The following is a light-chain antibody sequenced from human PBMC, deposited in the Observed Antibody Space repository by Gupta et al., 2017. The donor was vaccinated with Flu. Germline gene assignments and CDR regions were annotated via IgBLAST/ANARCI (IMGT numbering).Light chain of an antibody. Sequence: PSSLSASVGDRVTITCRASQVISDNLNWYQQKPGKAPKLLIYGVSSLQSGVPSRFSGRGSATYFTLTISSLQPEDFATYYCQQYYNPPRTFGQGTKVEIK. V-gene: IGKV1-39*01. J-gene: IGKJ1*01. CDR3: QQYYNPPRT. CDR2: GVS. CDR1: QVISDN.